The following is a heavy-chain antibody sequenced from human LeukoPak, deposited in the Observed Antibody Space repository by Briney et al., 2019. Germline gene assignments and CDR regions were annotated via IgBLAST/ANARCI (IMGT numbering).Heavy chain of an antibody. D-gene: IGHD3-22*01. CDR2: ISSSSSYI. Sequence: TGGSLRLSCAASGFTFSSYSMNGVRQAPGKGLEWVSSISSSSSYIYYADSVKGRFTISRDNAKNSLYLQMNSLRAEDTAVYYCARDLRYDSSGYYSYWGQGTLVTVSS. V-gene: IGHV3-21*01. CDR1: GFTFSSYS. CDR3: ARDLRYDSSGYYSY. J-gene: IGHJ4*02.